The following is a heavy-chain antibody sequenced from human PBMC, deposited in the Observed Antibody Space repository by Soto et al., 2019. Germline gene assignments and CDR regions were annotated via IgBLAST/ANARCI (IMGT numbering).Heavy chain of an antibody. V-gene: IGHV4-59*01. CDR3: ASMIGDPVLSFDS. Sequence: QVQLQESGPGLVKPSETLSLTCTVSGGSISSYYWSWIRQPPGKGLEWIGFIFYSGSTSYNPSLKSRVTISIDTSEYQFSLKLNSMTAADTAVYYCASMIGDPVLSFDSWGQGTLVAVSS. CDR2: IFYSGST. CDR1: GGSISSYY. J-gene: IGHJ5*01. D-gene: IGHD3-10*02.